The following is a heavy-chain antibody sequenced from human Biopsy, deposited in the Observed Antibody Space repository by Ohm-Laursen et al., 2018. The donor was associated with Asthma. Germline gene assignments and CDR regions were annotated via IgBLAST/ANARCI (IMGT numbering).Heavy chain of an antibody. Sequence: GASVKVSCKASGYTFTGYYMHWVRQAPGQGLEWMGRIDPNSGGTNYAQKFQGRVTMTRVTSISTAYMELSRLRSDDTAVYYCAREGITGTTAWFDPWGQGTLVTVSS. V-gene: IGHV1-2*06. D-gene: IGHD1-7*01. CDR2: IDPNSGGT. CDR3: AREGITGTTAWFDP. CDR1: GYTFTGYY. J-gene: IGHJ5*02.